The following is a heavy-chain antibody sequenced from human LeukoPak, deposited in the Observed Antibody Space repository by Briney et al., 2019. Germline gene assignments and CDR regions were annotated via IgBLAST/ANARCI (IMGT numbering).Heavy chain of an antibody. Sequence: AASVKVSCKASGYTFSDFGITWVRQAPGQGVEWMGWIGAYNGNTNYAQKLQGRVTMTTDTSTSTAYMELRSLRSDDTAVYYCARDFTLDSYYFDYWGQGTLVTVSS. CDR2: IGAYNGNT. V-gene: IGHV1-18*01. CDR1: GYTFSDFG. CDR3: ARDFTLDSYYFDY. J-gene: IGHJ4*02. D-gene: IGHD6-6*01.